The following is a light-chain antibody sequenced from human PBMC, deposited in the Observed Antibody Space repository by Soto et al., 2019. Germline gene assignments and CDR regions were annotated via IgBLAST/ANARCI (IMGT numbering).Light chain of an antibody. V-gene: IGKV3-15*01. Sequence: EIVMTQSPATLSVSPGERATLSRRASQSVSSNLAWYQQKPGQAPRLLIYGASTRATGIPDRFSGSGSGTEFTLTISSLQSEDFAVYYCQQYDNWPPRTFGQGTKVDIK. J-gene: IGKJ1*01. CDR2: GAS. CDR3: QQYDNWPPRT. CDR1: QSVSSN.